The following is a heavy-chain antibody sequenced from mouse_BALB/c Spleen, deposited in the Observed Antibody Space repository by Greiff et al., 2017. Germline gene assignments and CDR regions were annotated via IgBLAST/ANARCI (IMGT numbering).Heavy chain of an antibody. Sequence: EVKLMESGGGLVKPGGSLKLSCAASGFTFSDYYMYWVRQTPEKRLEWVATISDGGSYTYYPDSVKGRFTISRDNAKNNLYLQMSSLKSEDTAMYYCARPTATNYFDYWGQGTTLTVSS. CDR3: ARPTATNYFDY. CDR1: GFTFSDYY. CDR2: ISDGGSYT. D-gene: IGHD1-2*01. V-gene: IGHV5-4*02. J-gene: IGHJ2*01.